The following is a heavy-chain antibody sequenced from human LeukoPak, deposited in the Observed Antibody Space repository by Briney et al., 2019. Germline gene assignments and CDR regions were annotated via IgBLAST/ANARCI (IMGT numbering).Heavy chain of an antibody. J-gene: IGHJ4*02. CDR2: ISGSATST. D-gene: IGHD5-24*01. CDR3: AKDRGYNFDYPFDY. CDR1: GFTFRSYA. V-gene: IGHV3-23*01. Sequence: GGSLRLSCAASGFTFRSYAMSWIRQAPGKGLEWVSGISGSATSTYYADSVKGRFTISRDNSKNTLYLQMNSLRAEDTAVYYCAKDRGYNFDYPFDYWGQGTLVTVSS.